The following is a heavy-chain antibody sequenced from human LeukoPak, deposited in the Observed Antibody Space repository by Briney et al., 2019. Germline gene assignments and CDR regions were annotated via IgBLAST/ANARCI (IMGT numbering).Heavy chain of an antibody. V-gene: IGHV3-21*01. D-gene: IGHD3-22*01. CDR2: ISSSSSYI. CDR1: GFTFSSYS. CDR3: TTAPTYYYDSSGYHAFDI. Sequence: GGSLRLSCAASGFTFSSYSMNWVRQAPGKGLEWVSSISSSSSYIYYADSVKGRYTISRDNAKNSLYLQMNSLRAEDTAVYYCTTAPTYYYDSSGYHAFDIWGQGTMVTVSS. J-gene: IGHJ3*02.